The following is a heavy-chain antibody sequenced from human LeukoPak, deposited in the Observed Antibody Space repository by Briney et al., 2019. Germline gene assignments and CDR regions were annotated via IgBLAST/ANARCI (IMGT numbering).Heavy chain of an antibody. CDR1: GGSFSGYY. V-gene: IGHV4-34*01. Sequence: SETLSLTCAVYGGSFSGYYWSWIRQPPGKGLEWIGEINHSGSTNYNPSLKSRITISVDTSKNQFSLKLSSVTAADTAVYYCARGPSGAEFDYWGQGTLVTVSS. CDR2: INHSGST. D-gene: IGHD6-19*01. J-gene: IGHJ4*02. CDR3: ARGPSGAEFDY.